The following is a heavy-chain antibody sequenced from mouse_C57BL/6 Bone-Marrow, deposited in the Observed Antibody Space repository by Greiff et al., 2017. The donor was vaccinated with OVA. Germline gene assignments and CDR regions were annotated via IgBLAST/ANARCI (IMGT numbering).Heavy chain of an antibody. CDR1: GYTFTDYY. Sequence: EVQLQQSGPELVKPGASVKISCKASGYTFTDYYMNWVKQSHGKSLEWIGDINPNNGGTSYNQKFKGKATLTVDKSSSTAYMELRSLTSEDSAVYYCAKGAYYYGPLDYWGQGTTLTVSS. D-gene: IGHD1-1*01. V-gene: IGHV1-26*01. CDR2: INPNNGGT. CDR3: AKGAYYYGPLDY. J-gene: IGHJ2*01.